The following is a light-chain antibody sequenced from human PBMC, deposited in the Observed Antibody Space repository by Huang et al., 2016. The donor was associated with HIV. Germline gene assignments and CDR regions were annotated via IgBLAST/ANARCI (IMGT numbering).Light chain of an antibody. V-gene: IGKV1-39*01. CDR3: QQTYTGVT. CDR2: AAS. CDR1: QSINTY. Sequence: DIQMTQSPSSLSASVGDRVTITCRASQSINTYLNWFQQKPGKAPKVLISAASTLKSGVPSRFSGGGSGTHFTLTITSLQPEDFATYYCQQTYTGVTFGQGTKVEIK. J-gene: IGKJ1*01.